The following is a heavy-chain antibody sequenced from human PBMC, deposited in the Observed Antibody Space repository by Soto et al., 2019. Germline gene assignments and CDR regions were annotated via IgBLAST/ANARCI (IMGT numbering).Heavy chain of an antibody. CDR3: ARTKGVNTAARSYNWFDP. CDR1: GYTFTGYG. CDR2: ISGYNGNT. D-gene: IGHD4-17*01. J-gene: IGHJ5*02. Sequence: QVQLVQSGAEVKKPGASVKVSCKASGYTFTGYGISWVRQAPGQGLDWMGWISGYNGNTNSAQKLQGRVTMTTDTSTSTAYMELRSLRSDDTAVYYCARTKGVNTAARSYNWFDPWGQGTLVTVSS. V-gene: IGHV1-18*01.